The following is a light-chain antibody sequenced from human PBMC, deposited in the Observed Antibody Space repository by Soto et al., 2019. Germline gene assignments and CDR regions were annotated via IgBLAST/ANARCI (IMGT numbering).Light chain of an antibody. CDR2: EAS. V-gene: IGKV1-39*01. CDR1: QSVRSC. Sequence: ASQSVRSCLAWYQHKXGKAPKLLIYEASXIKRGIPARFRGSGSGTDFTLTISRLQTEDFTMYYCQQSYSSPWTFGQGTKVDIK. CDR3: QQSYSSPWT. J-gene: IGKJ1*01.